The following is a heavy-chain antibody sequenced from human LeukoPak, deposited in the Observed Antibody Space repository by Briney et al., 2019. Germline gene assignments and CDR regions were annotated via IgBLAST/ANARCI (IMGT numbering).Heavy chain of an antibody. CDR3: ARDLSYYGSGSYYFDY. CDR2: ISSSSSYI. D-gene: IGHD3-10*01. Sequence: GGSLGLSCAASGFTFSSYSMNWVRQAPGKGLEWVSSISSSSSYIYYADSVKGRFTISRDNAKNSLYLQMNSLRAEDTAVYYCARDLSYYGSGSYYFDYWGQGTLVTVSS. V-gene: IGHV3-21*01. CDR1: GFTFSSYS. J-gene: IGHJ4*02.